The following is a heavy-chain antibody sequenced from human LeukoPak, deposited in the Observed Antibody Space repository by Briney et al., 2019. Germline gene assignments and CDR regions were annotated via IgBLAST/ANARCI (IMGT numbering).Heavy chain of an antibody. Sequence: GGSLRLSCAASGFTFSSYAMSWVRQAPGKGLEWVSAISGSGGSTYYADSMKGRFTISRDNSKNTLYLQMNSLRAEDTAVYYCAKEMGSWYFEGITTFDYWGQGTLVTVSS. CDR1: GFTFSSYA. CDR2: ISGSGGST. CDR3: AKEMGSWYFEGITTFDY. D-gene: IGHD6-13*01. V-gene: IGHV3-23*01. J-gene: IGHJ4*02.